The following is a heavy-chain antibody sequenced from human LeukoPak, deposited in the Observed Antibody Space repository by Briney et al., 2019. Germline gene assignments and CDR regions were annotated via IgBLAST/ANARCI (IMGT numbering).Heavy chain of an antibody. V-gene: IGHV3-30-3*01. CDR2: ISYDGSNK. CDR3: ARDRGDFDY. CDR1: GFTFSNAW. Sequence: GGSLRLSCAASGFTFSNAWMNWVRQAPGKGLEWVAVISYDGSNKYYADSVKGRFTISRDNSKNTLYLQMNSLRAEDTAVYYCARDRGDFDYWGQGTLVTVSS. J-gene: IGHJ4*02.